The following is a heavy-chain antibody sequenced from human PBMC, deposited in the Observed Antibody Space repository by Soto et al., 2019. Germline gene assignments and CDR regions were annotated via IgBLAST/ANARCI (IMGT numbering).Heavy chain of an antibody. D-gene: IGHD2-2*01. V-gene: IGHV1-18*01. CDR1: GYTFTSYG. CDR3: ARDKGGPAANDY. CDR2: ISAYNGNT. Sequence: QVQLVQSGAEVKKPGASVKVSCKASGYTFTSYGISWVRQAPGQGLERMGWISAYNGNTNYAQKLQGRVTMTTDTSTSTASMGLRSLRSDETAVYYCARDKGGPAANDYWGQGTLVTVSS. J-gene: IGHJ4*02.